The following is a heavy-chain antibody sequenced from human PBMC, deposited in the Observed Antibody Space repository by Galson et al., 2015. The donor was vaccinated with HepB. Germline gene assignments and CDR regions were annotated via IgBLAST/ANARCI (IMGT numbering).Heavy chain of an antibody. D-gene: IGHD6-13*01. CDR1: GFTVSSNY. CDR2: IYSGGST. J-gene: IGHJ6*02. CDR3: ARVIAAAGGMDV. Sequence: SLRLSCAASGFTVSSNYMSWVRQAPGKGLEWVSVIYSGGSTYYADSVKGRFTISRDNSKNTLYLQMNSLRAEDTAVYYCARVIAAAGGMDVWGQGTTVTVSS. V-gene: IGHV3-53*01.